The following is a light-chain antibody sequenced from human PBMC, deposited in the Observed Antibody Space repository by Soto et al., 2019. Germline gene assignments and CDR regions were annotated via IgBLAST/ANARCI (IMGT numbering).Light chain of an antibody. CDR1: SSLLYSSNNKNY. CDR2: WAS. V-gene: IGKV4-1*01. CDR3: QQYYSTPQT. Sequence: DIVMTQSPDSLAVSLGERATINCKSSSSLLYSSNNKNYLAWYQQKPGQPPKLLIYWASTRESGVLDRFSGSGSGTDFTLTISSLQAEDVAVYYCQQYYSTPQTFGQGTKVEIK. J-gene: IGKJ1*01.